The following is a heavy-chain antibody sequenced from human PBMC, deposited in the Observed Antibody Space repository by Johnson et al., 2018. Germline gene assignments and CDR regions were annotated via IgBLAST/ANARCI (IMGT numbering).Heavy chain of an antibody. Sequence: VQLQESGGGLVQPGGSLRLSCAASGFTFKNHWMHWVRRAPGKGLVWVSRIDSGGSDTAYADSVKGRFTISRDNAKNTLFLQMNSLRTEDTAVYYCARRFGNGMLKGMDVWGQGTTVTVSS. CDR3: ARRFGNGMLKGMDV. V-gene: IGHV3-74*01. CDR1: GFTFKNHW. J-gene: IGHJ6*02. D-gene: IGHD3-10*01. CDR2: IDSGGSDT.